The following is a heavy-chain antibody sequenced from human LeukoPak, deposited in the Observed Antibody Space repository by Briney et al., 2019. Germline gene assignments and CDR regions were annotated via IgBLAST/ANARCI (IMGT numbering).Heavy chain of an antibody. Sequence: ASVKVSCKVSGYTLTELSMHWVRQAPGKGLEWMGGFDPEDGETIYAQKFQGRVTMTEDTSTDTAYMELSSLRSEDTGVYYCATSRTAMVSGPEYYFDYWGQGTLVTVSS. CDR1: GYTLTELS. CDR2: FDPEDGET. J-gene: IGHJ4*02. V-gene: IGHV1-24*01. D-gene: IGHD5-18*01. CDR3: ATSRTAMVSGPEYYFDY.